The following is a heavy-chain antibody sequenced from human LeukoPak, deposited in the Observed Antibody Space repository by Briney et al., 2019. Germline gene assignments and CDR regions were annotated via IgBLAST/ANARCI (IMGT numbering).Heavy chain of an antibody. V-gene: IGHV3-43*02. CDR2: ISGDGSAT. CDR3: AKDWAVTPRRGDAFDI. CDR1: GFTFDDYA. J-gene: IGHJ3*02. D-gene: IGHD4-17*01. Sequence: GGSLRLSCAASGFTFDDYAMHWGRQAPGKGLEWVSLISGDGSATYYADSVKGRFTISRDNSKNSLYVQMNSLRTEDTALYYCAKDWAVTPRRGDAFDIWGQGTMVTVFS.